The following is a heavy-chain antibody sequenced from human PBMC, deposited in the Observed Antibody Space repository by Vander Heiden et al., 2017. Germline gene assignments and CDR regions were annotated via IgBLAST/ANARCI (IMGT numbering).Heavy chain of an antibody. D-gene: IGHD2-8*02. CDR3: ARRTSGGVNSWFDS. Sequence: EVQVVESGGGLVQPGRSLRLSCAASGFTFDDYSMHWVRQAPGKGLEWVSVISWNIVSIVYADSVKGRFTISRDNAKNSLYLQMNSLRAEDTALYYCARRTSGGVNSWFDSWGQGTLVTVSS. CDR1: GFTFDDYS. J-gene: IGHJ5*01. V-gene: IGHV3-9*01. CDR2: ISWNIVSI.